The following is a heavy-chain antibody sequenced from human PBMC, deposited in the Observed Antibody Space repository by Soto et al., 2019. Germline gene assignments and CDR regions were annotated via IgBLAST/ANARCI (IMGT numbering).Heavy chain of an antibody. J-gene: IGHJ5*02. Sequence: PGGSLRLSCAASGFTFSTFGMHWVRQAPGKGLEWVTVISYDGTNDYYADSVKGRFTVSRDNSKNTLYLQMNSLTAEDTAVYYCAKDLDSSDSYGGIGFDNWGQGTLVTVSS. CDR3: AKDLDSSDSYGGIGFDN. D-gene: IGHD3-16*01. V-gene: IGHV3-30*18. CDR2: ISYDGTND. CDR1: GFTFSTFG.